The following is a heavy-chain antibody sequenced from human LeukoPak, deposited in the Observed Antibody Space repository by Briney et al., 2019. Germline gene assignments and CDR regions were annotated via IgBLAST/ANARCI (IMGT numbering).Heavy chain of an antibody. D-gene: IGHD3-10*01. CDR3: AKTMVRGASTPYYFDY. CDR2: ISGSGGST. J-gene: IGHJ4*02. V-gene: IGHV3-23*01. CDR1: GFTFSSYA. Sequence: PGGSLRLSCAASGFTFSSYAMSWVRQAPGKGLEWVSAISGSGGSTYYADSVKGRFTISGDNSKNTLYLQMNSLRAEDTAVYYCAKTMVRGASTPYYFDYWGQGTLVTVSS.